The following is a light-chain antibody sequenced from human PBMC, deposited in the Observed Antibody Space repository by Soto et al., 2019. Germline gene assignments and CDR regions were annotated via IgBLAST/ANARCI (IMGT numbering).Light chain of an antibody. CDR2: DAS. CDR3: QQGSTWPT. Sequence: EFVFTQSPVSLSLSPGERATLSCRASQSPSGYLALYQQRPGQAPRLLIYDASSRANGIPARFTGSGSGTDFSLTISSLEPEDFAVYYCQQGSTWPTFGQGTKVDIK. CDR1: QSPSGY. V-gene: IGKV3-11*01. J-gene: IGKJ1*01.